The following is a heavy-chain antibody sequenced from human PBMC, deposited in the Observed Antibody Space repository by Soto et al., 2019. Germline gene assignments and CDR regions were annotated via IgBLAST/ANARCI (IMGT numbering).Heavy chain of an antibody. V-gene: IGHV4-31*03. J-gene: IGHJ4*02. Sequence: QVQLQESGPRLVRPSQTLSLTCTVSGESIDTAGYYWTWIRQRPGRGLEWLGFIYHSGATYYSSSVKSRLSVSIDRSQNQFSLRVTSVTAADTAVYFCSGGDYWGQGMLVTVSS. D-gene: IGHD3-16*01. CDR1: GESIDTAGYY. CDR3: SGGDY. CDR2: IYHSGAT.